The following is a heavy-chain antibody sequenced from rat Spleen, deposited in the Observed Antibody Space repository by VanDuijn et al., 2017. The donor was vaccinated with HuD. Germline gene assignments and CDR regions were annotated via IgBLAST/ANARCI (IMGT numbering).Heavy chain of an antibody. CDR1: GFTFSNYD. V-gene: IGHV5-20*01. D-gene: IGHD1-1*01. CDR3: TTDPTTVGHDY. J-gene: IGHJ2*01. CDR2: ISYDGSST. Sequence: EVQLVESGGGLVQPGRSMKLSCAASGFTFSNYDMAWVRQAPTKGLEWVASISYDGSSTYYRDSVKGRFTISRDNAKSTLYLQMDSLRSEDTATYYCTTDPTTVGHDYWGQGVMVTVSS.